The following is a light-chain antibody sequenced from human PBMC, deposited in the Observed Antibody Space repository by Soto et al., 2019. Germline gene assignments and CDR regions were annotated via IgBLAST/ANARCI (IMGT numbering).Light chain of an antibody. CDR3: QQYGSSPWT. CDR2: GTS. CDR1: QSVSSGY. J-gene: IGKJ1*01. Sequence: EIVLTQSPGTLSLSPGERATLSCRASQSVSSGYLAWYQQKPGQAPRLLIYGTSSRATGIPDRFSGSGSGTDFTLTINRLEPEDFVIYYCQQYGSSPWTFGQGTKVDIK. V-gene: IGKV3-20*01.